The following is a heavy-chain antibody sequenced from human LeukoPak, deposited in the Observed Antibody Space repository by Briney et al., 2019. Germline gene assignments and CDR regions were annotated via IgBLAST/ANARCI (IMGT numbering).Heavy chain of an antibody. J-gene: IGHJ4*02. CDR2: IYYTGTT. CDR3: ARARYSHNWVPTIDY. Sequence: SETLSLTCTVSGDSVSSYYWSWIRQPPGKGLEWIGHIYYTGTTDCNPSLRSRVTISIDTSKNQFSLKLRSVTAADTAVYYCARARYSHNWVPTIDYWGQGTLVTVSS. D-gene: IGHD1-1*01. V-gene: IGHV4-59*02. CDR1: GDSVSSYY.